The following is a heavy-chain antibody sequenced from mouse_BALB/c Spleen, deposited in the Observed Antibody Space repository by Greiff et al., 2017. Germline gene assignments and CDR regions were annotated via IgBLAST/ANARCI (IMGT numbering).Heavy chain of an antibody. J-gene: IGHJ4*01. Sequence: EVMLVESGGGLVKPGGSLKLSCAASGFTFSSYTMSWVRQTPEKRLEWVATISSGGSYTYYPDSVKGRFTISRDNAKNTLYLQMSSLKSEDTAMYYCTREGIEDAMDYWGQGTSVTVSS. V-gene: IGHV5-6-4*01. CDR3: TREGIEDAMDY. CDR2: ISSGGSYT. CDR1: GFTFSSYT.